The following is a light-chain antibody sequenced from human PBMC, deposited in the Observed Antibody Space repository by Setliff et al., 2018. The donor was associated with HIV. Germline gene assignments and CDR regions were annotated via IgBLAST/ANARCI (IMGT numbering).Light chain of an antibody. J-gene: IGLJ1*01. CDR2: DAS. CDR3: QVWDSTGDHYV. CDR1: SIGSKS. V-gene: IGLV3-21*03. Sequence: SYELTQPPSESVAPGKTARITCGGNSIGSKSVHWYQQEPGQAPVMVVYDASDRPSGIPERFSGSKSGNTATLTISRVEAGDEADYYCQVWDSTGDHYVFGTGTKVTV.